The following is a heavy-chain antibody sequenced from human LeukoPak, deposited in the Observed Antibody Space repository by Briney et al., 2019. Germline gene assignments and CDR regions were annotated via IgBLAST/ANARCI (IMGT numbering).Heavy chain of an antibody. CDR2: INPSGGST. D-gene: IGHD3-10*01. V-gene: IGHV1-46*01. Sequence: ASVKVPCKASGYTFRSYYRSWVRQAPGQGLEWMGIINPSGGSTTYTEKFQGRVTMTRDTSTRTVYMELSSLKSEDTAVYYCARGGGYGSGPYWGQGTLVTVSS. CDR1: GYTFRSYY. CDR3: ARGGGYGSGPY. J-gene: IGHJ4*02.